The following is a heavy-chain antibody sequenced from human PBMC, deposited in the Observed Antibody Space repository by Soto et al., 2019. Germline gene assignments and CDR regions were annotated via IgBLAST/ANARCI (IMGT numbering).Heavy chain of an antibody. J-gene: IGHJ4*02. Sequence: DXQLVDSGGGXXXXGGXXXXXCXASXXXXXXXAMSXXXXXXGKGLEWVSLVSATAGTTYYTDSVKGRFTISRDNSRNTVYLQMNSLRADDTAVYYCAKDRLAGGFDYWGQGTLVTVSS. V-gene: IGHV3-23*04. D-gene: IGHD3-16*01. CDR2: VSATAGTT. CDR3: AKDRLAGGFDY. CDR1: XXXXXXXA.